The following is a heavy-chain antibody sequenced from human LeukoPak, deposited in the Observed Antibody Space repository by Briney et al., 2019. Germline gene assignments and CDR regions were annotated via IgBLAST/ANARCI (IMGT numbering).Heavy chain of an antibody. CDR3: ARRVGRWFGERAYYYNYMDV. Sequence: SETLSLTCTVSGDSISSHYWSWIRQPPGKGLEWIGEINHRRSTKYSPSLKSRVTISVDTSKNQFSLRLSSVTAADTAVYYCARRVGRWFGERAYYYNYMDVWGKGTTVTVSS. D-gene: IGHD3-10*01. CDR2: INHRRST. J-gene: IGHJ6*03. CDR1: GDSISSHY. V-gene: IGHV4-34*01.